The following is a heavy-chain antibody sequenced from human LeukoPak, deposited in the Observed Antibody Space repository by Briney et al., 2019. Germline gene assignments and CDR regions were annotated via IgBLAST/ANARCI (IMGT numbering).Heavy chain of an antibody. D-gene: IGHD1-1*01. CDR3: ARIRYSENIDY. J-gene: IGHJ4*02. CDR1: RGSITSYY. CDR2: IYYSGRT. Sequence: PSETLSLTCTVSRGSITSYYWSWIRQPPGKGLEWIGSIYYSGRTYYTPSLKSRVTISVDTSKNQFSLKVTSVTAADTAVYYCARIRYSENIDYWGQGTLVTVSS. V-gene: IGHV4-59*05.